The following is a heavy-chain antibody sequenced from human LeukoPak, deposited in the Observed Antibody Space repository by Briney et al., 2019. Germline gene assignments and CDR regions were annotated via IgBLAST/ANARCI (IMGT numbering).Heavy chain of an antibody. D-gene: IGHD3-10*01. CDR2: ISAYNGNT. J-gene: IGHJ5*02. Sequence: ASVKVSCKASGYTFTSYGISWVRQAPGQGLEWMGWISAYNGNTNYAQKLQGRVTMTTDTSTSTAYMELRSLRSDDTAVYYCARAITMVRGVIGWFDPWGQGTLVTVSS. CDR1: GYTFTSYG. V-gene: IGHV1-18*01. CDR3: ARAITMVRGVIGWFDP.